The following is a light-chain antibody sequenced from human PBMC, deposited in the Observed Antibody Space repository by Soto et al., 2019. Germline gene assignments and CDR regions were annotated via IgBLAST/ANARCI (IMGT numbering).Light chain of an antibody. CDR2: EGS. J-gene: IGLJ2*01. Sequence: QSALTQPASVSGSPGQSITISCTGTSSDVGSYNLVSWYQQHPGKAPKLRIYEGSKRPSGVSNRFSGSKSGNTASLTISGLQAEDEAVYYCCSYAGSSTSVVFGGGTQLTVL. CDR1: SSDVGSYNL. CDR3: CSYAGSSTSVV. V-gene: IGLV2-23*01.